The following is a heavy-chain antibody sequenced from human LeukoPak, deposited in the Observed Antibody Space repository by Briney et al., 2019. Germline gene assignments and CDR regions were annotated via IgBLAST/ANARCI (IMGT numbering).Heavy chain of an antibody. Sequence: GGSLRLSCAASGSTFSSYEMNWVRQAPGNGLEWVSYISSSGTTIYYADSVKGRFTISRDNAKNSLYLQMNSLRAEDTAVYYCIKWVSSWGQGTMVTVSS. V-gene: IGHV3-48*03. CDR2: ISSSGTTI. CDR3: IKWVSS. CDR1: GSTFSSYE. D-gene: IGHD3-22*01. J-gene: IGHJ3*01.